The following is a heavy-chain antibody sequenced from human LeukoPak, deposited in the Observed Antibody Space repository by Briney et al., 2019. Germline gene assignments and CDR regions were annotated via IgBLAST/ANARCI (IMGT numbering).Heavy chain of an antibody. J-gene: IGHJ4*02. CDR1: GGSFSGYY. CDR2: INHSGST. CDR3: ASRPKLDYSRDY. V-gene: IGHV4-34*01. D-gene: IGHD4-11*01. Sequence: SETLSLTCAVYGGSFSGYYWSWIRQPPGKGLEWIGEINHSGSTNYNPSLKSRVTISVDTSKNQFSLKLSSVTAADTAVNYCASRPKLDYSRDYWGQGTLVTVSS.